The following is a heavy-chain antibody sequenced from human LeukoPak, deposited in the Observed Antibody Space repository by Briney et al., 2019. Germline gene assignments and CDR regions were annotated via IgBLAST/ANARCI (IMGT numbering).Heavy chain of an antibody. CDR1: GFTFSSYS. CDR2: ISSSSSYI. J-gene: IGHJ4*02. V-gene: IGHV3-21*01. CDR3: ASYDYGDYLRGY. D-gene: IGHD4-17*01. Sequence: PGGSLRLSCAASGFTFSSYSMNWVRQAPGKGLEWVSSISSSSSYIYYADSVKGRFTISRDNAKNSLYLQMNSLRAEDTAVYYCASYDYGDYLRGYWGQGTLVTVSS.